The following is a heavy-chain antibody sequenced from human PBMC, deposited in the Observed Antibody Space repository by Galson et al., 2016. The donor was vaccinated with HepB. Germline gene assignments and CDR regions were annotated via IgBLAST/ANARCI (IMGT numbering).Heavy chain of an antibody. CDR1: GYTFTTYW. CDR3: ARRGFGFGELFDY. V-gene: IGHV5-51*01. D-gene: IGHD3-10*01. CDR2: IYPGDSDT. J-gene: IGHJ4*02. Sequence: QSGAEVKKPGESLKISCRASGYTFTTYWIGWVRQMPGKGLEWMGFIYPGDSDTRYSPSFQGQVTFSSDKSIITAYLQWITLKASDTPMYYCARRGFGFGELFDYWGQGTLVTVSS.